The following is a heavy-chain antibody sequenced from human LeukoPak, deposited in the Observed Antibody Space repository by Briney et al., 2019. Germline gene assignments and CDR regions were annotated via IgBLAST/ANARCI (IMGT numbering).Heavy chain of an antibody. CDR3: ASGVGWEPYFDY. J-gene: IGHJ4*02. CDR2: INPNSGGT. CDR1: GYTFTSYG. Sequence: ASVKVSCKASGYTFTSYGISWVRQAPGQGLEWMGWINPNSGGTNYAQKFQDRVTMTRDTSISTAYMELSRLRSDDTAVYYCASGVGWEPYFDYWGQGTLVTVSS. V-gene: IGHV1-2*02. D-gene: IGHD1-26*01.